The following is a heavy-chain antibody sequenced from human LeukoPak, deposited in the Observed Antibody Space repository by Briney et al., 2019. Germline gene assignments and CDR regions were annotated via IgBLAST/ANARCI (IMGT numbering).Heavy chain of an antibody. J-gene: IGHJ5*02. CDR1: GFSFSRYW. CDR3: ARDGSGGSTQYNWFDP. V-gene: IGHV3-7*01. D-gene: IGHD1-26*01. Sequence: GGSLRLSCAVSGFSFSRYWMNWVRQAPGKGLEWVANIKQDGSEKYYVDSVKGRFTISRDNAKNSLYLQMNSLRAEDTAVHYCARDGSGGSTQYNWFDPWGQGTLVTVSS. CDR2: IKQDGSEK.